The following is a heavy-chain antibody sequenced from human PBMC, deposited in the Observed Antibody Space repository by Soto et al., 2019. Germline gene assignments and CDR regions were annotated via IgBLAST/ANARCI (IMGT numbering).Heavy chain of an antibody. J-gene: IGHJ5*02. CDR2: INHSGST. CDR3: ARGLSSSPGWFDP. CDR1: GGSFSGYY. Sequence: QVQLQQWGAGLLKPSETLSLTCAVYGGSFSGYYWSWIRQPPGKGLEWIGEINHSGSTNYNPSLKSRGTISVDTSKNQFSLKLSSVTAADTAVYYCARGLSSSPGWFDPWGQGTLVTVSS. D-gene: IGHD6-6*01. V-gene: IGHV4-34*01.